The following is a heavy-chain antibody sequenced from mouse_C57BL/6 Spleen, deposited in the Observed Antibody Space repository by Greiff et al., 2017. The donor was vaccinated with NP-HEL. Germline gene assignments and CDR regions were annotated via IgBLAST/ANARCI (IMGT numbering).Heavy chain of an antibody. V-gene: IGHV1-75*01. J-gene: IGHJ3*01. CDR2: IFPGSGST. CDR3: ARSAYIDLGWFAY. CDR1: GYTFTDYY. D-gene: IGHD1-3*01. Sequence: VQLVESGPELVKPGASVKISCKASGYTFTDYYINWVKQRPGQGLEWIGWIFPGSGSTYYNEKFKGKATLTVDKSSSTAYMLLSSLTSEDSAVYFCARSAYIDLGWFAYWGQGTLVTVSA.